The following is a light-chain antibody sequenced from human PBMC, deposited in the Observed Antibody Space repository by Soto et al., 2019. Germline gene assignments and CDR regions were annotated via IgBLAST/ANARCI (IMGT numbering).Light chain of an antibody. CDR2: EVT. CDR3: SSYTNINTGACV. Sequence: QSALTQPASVSGSPGQSITISCTGTSGDIGRYNRVSWYQQHPGKAPKLIIYEVTDRPSGVSNRFSGSKSGNTASLTISGLQAEDEAEYYCSSYTNINTGACVFGTGTKLIVL. CDR1: SGDIGRYNR. J-gene: IGLJ1*01. V-gene: IGLV2-14*01.